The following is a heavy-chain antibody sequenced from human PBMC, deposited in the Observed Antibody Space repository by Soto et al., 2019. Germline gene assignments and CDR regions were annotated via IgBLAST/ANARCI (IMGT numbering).Heavy chain of an antibody. CDR2: IIPRFGTV. J-gene: IGHJ4*02. CDR1: GGTFSSYA. D-gene: IGHD3-22*01. V-gene: IGHV1-69*13. Sequence: GASVKVSCKASGGTFSSYAISWVRPAPGQGLEWVGGIIPRFGTVNYAQKFQGRVTITADESTSTAYMELSSLRSEDTAMYYCAKVKYDSSGYYRNFDYWGQGTLVTVSS. CDR3: AKVKYDSSGYYRNFDY.